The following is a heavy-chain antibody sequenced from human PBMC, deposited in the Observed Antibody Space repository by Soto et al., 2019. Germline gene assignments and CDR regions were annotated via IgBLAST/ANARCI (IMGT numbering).Heavy chain of an antibody. Sequence: QLQLQESGPGLVKPSETLSLTCTVSGGSISSSSYYWGWIRQPPGKGLEWIGSIYYSGSSYYNPSLKSRVTISVDTSKNQFSLKLSSVTAADTAVYYCARQREWLADAEYFQHWGQGTLVTVSS. V-gene: IGHV4-39*01. CDR2: IYYSGSS. CDR1: GGSISSSSYY. J-gene: IGHJ1*01. CDR3: ARQREWLADAEYFQH. D-gene: IGHD6-19*01.